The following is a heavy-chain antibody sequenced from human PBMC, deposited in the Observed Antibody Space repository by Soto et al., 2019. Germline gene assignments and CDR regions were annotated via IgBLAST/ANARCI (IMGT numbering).Heavy chain of an antibody. J-gene: IGHJ5*02. V-gene: IGHV4-4*07. D-gene: IGHD6-13*01. CDR1: GGSISDYY. CDR3: ARDFRDPLAAAGIGWFDP. CDR2: IFASGST. Sequence: PSETLSLTCTVSGGSISDYYWSWIRQSAGKGLEWIGRIFASGSTNYNPSLKSRVTMSLDTSKNQFSLKLSSVTAADTAVYYCARDFRDPLAAAGIGWFDPWGQGTLVTVSS.